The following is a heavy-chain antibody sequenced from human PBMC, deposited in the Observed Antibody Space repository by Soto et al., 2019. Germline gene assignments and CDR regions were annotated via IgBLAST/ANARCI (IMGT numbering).Heavy chain of an antibody. V-gene: IGHV3-21*04. Sequence: GGSLRLSCAASGFTFSSYSMNWVRQAPGKGLEWVSSISSSSSYIYYADSVKGRFTISRDNAKNTLYLQMNSLRAEDTAVYYWAKGSFGGVPIDYWGQGTLVTVSS. D-gene: IGHD3-16*01. CDR1: GFTFSSYS. CDR2: ISSSSSYI. CDR3: AKGSFGGVPIDY. J-gene: IGHJ4*02.